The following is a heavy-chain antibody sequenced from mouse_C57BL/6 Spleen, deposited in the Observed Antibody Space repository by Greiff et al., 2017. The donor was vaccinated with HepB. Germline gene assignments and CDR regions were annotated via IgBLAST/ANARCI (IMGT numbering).Heavy chain of an antibody. V-gene: IGHV1-69*01. Sequence: QVQLQQPGAELVMPGASVKLSCKASGYTFTSYWMHWVKQRPGQGLEWIGEIDPSDSYTNYNQKFKGKSTLTVDKSSSTAYMQLSSLTSEDSAVYYCARGDGNHWYFDVWGTGTTVTVSS. CDR3: ARGDGNHWYFDV. D-gene: IGHD2-1*01. CDR1: GYTFTSYW. CDR2: IDPSDSYT. J-gene: IGHJ1*03.